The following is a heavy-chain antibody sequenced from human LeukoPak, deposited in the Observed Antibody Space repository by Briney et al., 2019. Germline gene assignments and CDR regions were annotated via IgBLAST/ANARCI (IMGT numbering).Heavy chain of an antibody. Sequence: GGSLRLSCAASGFTFSNSYMSWVRQAPGKGLEWVANIKHDGSEKYYVDSVKGRFTISRDNAKNSLYLQLNSLRADDTAVYYCVRGVATGYQISLFDFWGQGTLVTVSS. CDR2: IKHDGSEK. V-gene: IGHV3-7*05. CDR1: GFTFSNSY. D-gene: IGHD3-9*01. CDR3: VRGVATGYQISLFDF. J-gene: IGHJ4*02.